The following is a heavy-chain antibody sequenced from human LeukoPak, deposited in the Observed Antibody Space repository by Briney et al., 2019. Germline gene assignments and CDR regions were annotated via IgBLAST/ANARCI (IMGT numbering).Heavy chain of an antibody. CDR3: ARQDIVAVVGAFDI. J-gene: IGHJ3*02. D-gene: IGHD2-15*01. V-gene: IGHV5-51*01. CDR1: GYSFTSYW. CDR2: IYPGDSDT. Sequence: GESLKISCKGSGYSFTSYWIGWVRQMPGKGLEWMGIIYPGDSDTRYSPSFQGQVTISADSSSSTAYLQWSSLKASDTAMYYCARQDIVAVVGAFDIWGQGTMVTVSS.